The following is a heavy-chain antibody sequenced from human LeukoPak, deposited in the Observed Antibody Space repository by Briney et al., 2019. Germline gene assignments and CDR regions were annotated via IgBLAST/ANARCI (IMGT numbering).Heavy chain of an antibody. CDR3: ANLGAHCSGGSCYSVDDY. D-gene: IGHD2-15*01. Sequence: QPGGSLRLSCAASGFTFSSYDMSWVRQAPGKGLEWVSAISGSGGSTYYADSVKGRFTISRDNSKNTLYLQMNSLRAEDTAVYYCANLGAHCSGGSCYSVDDYWGQGTLVTVSS. CDR2: ISGSGGST. CDR1: GFTFSSYD. V-gene: IGHV3-23*01. J-gene: IGHJ4*02.